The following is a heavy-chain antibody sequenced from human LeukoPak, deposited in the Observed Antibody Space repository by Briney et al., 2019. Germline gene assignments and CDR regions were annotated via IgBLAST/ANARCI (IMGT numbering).Heavy chain of an antibody. V-gene: IGHV4-59*01. J-gene: IGHJ4*02. D-gene: IGHD4-17*01. CDR2: IFDSGST. CDR1: GGSISVYS. Sequence: PSETLSLTCTASGGSISVYSWSWIRQPPGKGLEWIGFIFDSGSTNYNPSLKSRVAISVDTAKNPFSLNMNSVTAADTAVYYCARSLYGIFDFWGQGTLVTVSS. CDR3: ARSLYGIFDF.